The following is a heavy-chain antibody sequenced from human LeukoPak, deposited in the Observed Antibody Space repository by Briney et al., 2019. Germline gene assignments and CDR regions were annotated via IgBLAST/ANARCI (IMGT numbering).Heavy chain of an antibody. Sequence: GGSLRLSCAASGFTFSSYAMSWVRQAPGKGLEWVSAISGSGGSTYYAGSVKGRFTISRDNSKNTLYLQMNSLRAEDTAVYYCAKGLVGYYDSSGYYPDYWGQGTLVTVSS. CDR3: AKGLVGYYDSSGYYPDY. J-gene: IGHJ4*02. CDR2: ISGSGGST. V-gene: IGHV3-23*01. D-gene: IGHD3-22*01. CDR1: GFTFSSYA.